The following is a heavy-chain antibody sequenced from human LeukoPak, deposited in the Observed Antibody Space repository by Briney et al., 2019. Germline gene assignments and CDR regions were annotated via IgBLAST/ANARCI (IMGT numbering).Heavy chain of an antibody. CDR3: SRGGPGISRRCDLDDY. V-gene: IGHV3-33*01. CDR2: IWYDGSNK. J-gene: IGHJ4*02. CDR1: GFTFSSYG. Sequence: GRSLRLSCAASGFTFSSYGMHWVRQAPGKGLERVAVIWYDGSNKYYADSVKGRFPISRHNSKNTLYLQMNSLRAADTPVFYCSRGGPGISRRCDLDDYWGQGTLVTVSS. D-gene: IGHD5-12*01.